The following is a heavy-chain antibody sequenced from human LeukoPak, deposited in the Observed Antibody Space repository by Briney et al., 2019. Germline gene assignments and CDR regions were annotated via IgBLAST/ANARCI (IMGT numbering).Heavy chain of an antibody. D-gene: IGHD3-22*01. CDR2: IYYSGNT. CDR1: GGSISGYY. V-gene: IGHV4-59*01. Sequence: SETLSLTCTVSGGSISGYYWNWIRQPPGKGLEWIGYIYYSGNTNYNPSLKSRVTISVDTSKNQFSVKLSSVTAADTAVYYCARFFYDSSGYYYFDYWGQGTLVTVSS. CDR3: ARFFYDSSGYYYFDY. J-gene: IGHJ4*02.